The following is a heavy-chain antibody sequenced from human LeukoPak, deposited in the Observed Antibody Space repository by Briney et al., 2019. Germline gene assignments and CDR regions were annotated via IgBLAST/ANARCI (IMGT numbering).Heavy chain of an antibody. J-gene: IGHJ3*02. V-gene: IGHV3-7*01. Sequence: GGSLRLSCAASGFTFSGYWMSWVRQAPGRGLEWVANIKQDGSEKYYVDSVKGRFTISRDNAKNSLYLQMNSLRAEDTAVYHCARDLDNGNYPDAFGIWGPGTMVTVSS. D-gene: IGHD1-7*01. CDR2: IKQDGSEK. CDR1: GFTFSGYW. CDR3: ARDLDNGNYPDAFGI.